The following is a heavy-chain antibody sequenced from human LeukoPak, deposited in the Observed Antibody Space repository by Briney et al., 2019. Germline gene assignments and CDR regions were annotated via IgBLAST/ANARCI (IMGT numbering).Heavy chain of an antibody. D-gene: IGHD1-14*01. CDR2: IWYDGSNK. V-gene: IGHV3-33*06. CDR1: GFTFSSYV. CDR3: AKGPADYYYYYYMDV. J-gene: IGHJ6*03. Sequence: GGSLRLSCAASGFTFSSYVMHWVRQAPGKGLEWVAVIWYDGSNKYYADSVKGRFTISRDNSKNTLYLQMNSLRAEDTAVYYCAKGPADYYYYYYMDVWGKGTTVTVSS.